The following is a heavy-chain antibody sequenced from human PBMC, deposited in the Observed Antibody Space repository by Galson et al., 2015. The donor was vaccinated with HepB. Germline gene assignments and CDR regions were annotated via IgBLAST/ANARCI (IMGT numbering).Heavy chain of an antibody. CDR2: IYYSGST. CDR1: GGSISSYY. D-gene: IGHD1-7*01. Sequence: ETLSLTCTVSGGSISSYYWSWIRQPPGKGLEWIGYIYYSGSTNYNPSLKSRVTISVDTSKNQFSLKLSSVTAADTAVYYCARAYTRGNWNSRFYYYYGMDVRGQGTTVTVSS. J-gene: IGHJ6*02. CDR3: ARAYTRGNWNSRFYYYYGMDV. V-gene: IGHV4-59*12.